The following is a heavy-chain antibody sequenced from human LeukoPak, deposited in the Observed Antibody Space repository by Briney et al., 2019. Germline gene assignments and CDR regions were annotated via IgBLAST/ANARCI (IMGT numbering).Heavy chain of an antibody. J-gene: IGHJ4*02. D-gene: IGHD6-13*01. CDR1: GGSFSGYY. CDR2: INHSGST. V-gene: IGHV4-34*01. CDR3: ARGLAAGDFDY. Sequence: SETLSLTCAVYGGSFSGYYWSWIRQPPGKGLEWIGEINHSGSTNYKPSLKSRVTIPVDTSKNQFSLKLSSVTAADTAVYYCARGLAAGDFDYWGQGTLVTVSS.